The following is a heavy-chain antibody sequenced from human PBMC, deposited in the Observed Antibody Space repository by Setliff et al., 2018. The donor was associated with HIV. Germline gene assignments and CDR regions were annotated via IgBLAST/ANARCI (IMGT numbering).Heavy chain of an antibody. CDR3: IFYYYGYPY. D-gene: IGHD3-10*01. CDR2: TKKKGYNYIT. CDR1: GVTFSDHE. Sequence: PGGSLRFSCVVSGVTFSDHELDWVRQAPGKGLEWVGRTKKKGYNYITEDAASVKGRFTVSRDDSKNSLYLQTNSLNTEDTATYYGIFYYYGYPYWGQGTLVTVSS. V-gene: IGHV3-72*01. J-gene: IGHJ4*02.